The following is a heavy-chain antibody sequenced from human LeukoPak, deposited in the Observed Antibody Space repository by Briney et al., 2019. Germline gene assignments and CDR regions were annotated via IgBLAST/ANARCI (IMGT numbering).Heavy chain of an antibody. CDR3: ARTTEAHSWRTRYYDYYMDV. V-gene: IGHV4-61*02. Sequence: SETLSLTCTVSGGSISSGSYYWSWIRQPAGKGLEWIGRIYSSGSTNYNPSLKSRVTISVDTSKNQFSLKLSSVTAADTAVYYCARTTEAHSWRTRYYDYYMDVWGKGTTVTVSS. D-gene: IGHD6-13*01. J-gene: IGHJ6*03. CDR1: GGSISSGSYY. CDR2: IYSSGST.